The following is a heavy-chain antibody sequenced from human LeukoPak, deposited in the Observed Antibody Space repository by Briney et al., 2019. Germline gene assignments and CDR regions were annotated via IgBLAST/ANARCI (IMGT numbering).Heavy chain of an antibody. CDR1: GFTFDDYG. J-gene: IGHJ4*02. V-gene: IGHV3-9*01. CDR2: INYQSATF. CDR3: VKDAGIAARPWYFDS. Sequence: QSGGSLRLSCAASGFTFDDYGLHWVRQAPGKGLEWVSGINYQSATFDADSVKGRFTISRDNAKSLLFLVMDSLRPEDSALYYCVKDAGIAARPWYFDSWGQGTQVIVSS. D-gene: IGHD6-6*01.